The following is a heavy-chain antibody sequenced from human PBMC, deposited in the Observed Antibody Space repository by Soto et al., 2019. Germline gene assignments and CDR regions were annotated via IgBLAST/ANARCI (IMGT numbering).Heavy chain of an antibody. Sequence: ASVKVSWKDSGYTMTSYGMHWGRQAPGQRLEWMGWINAGNGNTKYSQKFQGRVTITRDTSASTAYMELRSLTTDDTAVYYCARDTSFYFDYWGQGTRVTVSS. CDR1: GYTMTSYG. D-gene: IGHD2-2*01. J-gene: IGHJ4*02. V-gene: IGHV1-3*01. CDR3: ARDTSFYFDY. CDR2: INAGNGNT.